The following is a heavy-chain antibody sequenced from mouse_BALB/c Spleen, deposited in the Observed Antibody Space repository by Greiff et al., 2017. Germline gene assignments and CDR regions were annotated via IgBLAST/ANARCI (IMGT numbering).Heavy chain of an antibody. D-gene: IGHD1-1*01. CDR1: GFTFSSYG. CDR3: ARRSYGSSAYAMDY. J-gene: IGHJ4*01. CDR2: ISSGGSYT. Sequence: EVMLVESGGDLVKPGGSLKLSCAASGFTFSSYGMSWVRQTPDKRLEWVATISSGGSYTYYPDSVKGRFTISRDNAKNTLYLQMSSLKSEDTAMYYCARRSYGSSAYAMDYWGQGTSVTVSS. V-gene: IGHV5-6*02.